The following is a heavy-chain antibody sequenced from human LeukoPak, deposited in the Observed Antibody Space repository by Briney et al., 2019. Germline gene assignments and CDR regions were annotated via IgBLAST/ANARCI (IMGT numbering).Heavy chain of an antibody. J-gene: IGHJ4*02. CDR2: IHYTGST. V-gene: IGHV4-30-4*08. Sequence: PSQTLSLTCSVSGGSISSGDYYWSWIRQPPGKGLEWIGYIHYTGSTYYNPSLNSRVTVSIDMSKNQFSLKLSSVAAADTAVYYCARGLSYYDSRGYYLVIGGFDFWGQGILLTVSS. CDR1: GGSISSGDYY. CDR3: ARGLSYYDSRGYYLVIGGFDF. D-gene: IGHD3-22*01.